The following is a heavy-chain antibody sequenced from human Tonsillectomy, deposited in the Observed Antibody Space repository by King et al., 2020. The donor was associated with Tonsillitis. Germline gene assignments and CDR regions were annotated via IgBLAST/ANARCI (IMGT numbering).Heavy chain of an antibody. Sequence: VQLVESGGGVVQPGGSLRLSCAASGFTFDDYAMHWVRQAPGKGLEWVSLISGGGGSTYYLDSVKGRFTISRDNSENSLYLQMNSLRTEDTALYYCAKDLPPSGRYLEPDGSMDVGGKGTTVTVSS. CDR1: GFTFDDYA. V-gene: IGHV3-43*02. D-gene: IGHD6-13*01. CDR3: AKDLPPSGRYLEPDGSMDV. J-gene: IGHJ6*03. CDR2: ISGGGGST.